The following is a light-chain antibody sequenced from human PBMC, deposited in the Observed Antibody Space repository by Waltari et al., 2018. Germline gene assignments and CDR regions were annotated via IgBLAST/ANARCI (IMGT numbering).Light chain of an antibody. J-gene: IGLJ3*02. CDR1: TSDVGSFKL. V-gene: IGLV2-23*02. CDR2: EVN. CDR3: CSYAGSSTWV. Sequence: QSALIQPASVSGSPGQSITIPCTGTTSDVGSFKLVSWYQPHPGKAPKVLIYEVNKRPSGVSNRFSGSKSGNTASLTISGLQAEDEADYYCCSYAGSSTWVFGGGTELTVL.